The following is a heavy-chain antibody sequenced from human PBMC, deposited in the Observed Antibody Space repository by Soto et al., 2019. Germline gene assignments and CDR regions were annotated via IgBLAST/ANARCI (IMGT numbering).Heavy chain of an antibody. CDR2: IYLDDDK. Sequence: QITLKESGPTLVKPTQTLTLTCTFSGFSLSTSGVGVGWIRQPPGKALEWLALIYLDDDKRYSPSLKSRLTITNDPSKNQVALTMTNMDPVDTATYYCAHRRVEEYSSGWYRRSDAFDIWGQGTMVTVSS. D-gene: IGHD6-19*01. CDR1: GFSLSTSGVG. J-gene: IGHJ3*02. CDR3: AHRRVEEYSSGWYRRSDAFDI. V-gene: IGHV2-5*02.